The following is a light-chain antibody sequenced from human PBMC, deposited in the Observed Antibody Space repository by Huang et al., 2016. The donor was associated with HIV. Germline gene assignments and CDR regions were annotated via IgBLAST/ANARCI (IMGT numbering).Light chain of an antibody. J-gene: IGKJ2*01. CDR2: DAS. V-gene: IGKV3-15*01. CDR1: QSVNSN. CDR3: QQYNTWPPYT. Sequence: EIMLTQSPATLSVSPGERVTISCRASQSVNSNLGWYQQKPGQAPRLRIADASTRATGVPGMVSGSGSGTDFTLTINSLQSEDFAIYYCQQYNTWPPYTFGQGTKLEIK.